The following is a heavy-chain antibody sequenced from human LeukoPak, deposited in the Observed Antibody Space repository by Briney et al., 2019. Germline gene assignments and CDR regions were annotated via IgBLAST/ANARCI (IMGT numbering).Heavy chain of an antibody. CDR1: GFTFSSYW. V-gene: IGHV3-7*01. CDR3: ARDKIPCGDGTCYSRFEF. J-gene: IGHJ4*02. CDR2: IRQDGDEK. Sequence: GGSLRLSCAASGFTFSSYWMSWVRQAPGKGLEWLANIRQDGDEKYYVDSVKGRFTISRDNAKNSVYLQMNSLRAEDTAVYYCARDKIPCGDGTCYSRFEFWGQGSLVTVSS. D-gene: IGHD2-15*01.